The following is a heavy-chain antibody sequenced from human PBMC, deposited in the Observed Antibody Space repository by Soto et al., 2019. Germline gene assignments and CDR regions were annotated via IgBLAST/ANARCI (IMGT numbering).Heavy chain of an antibody. D-gene: IGHD3-22*01. Sequence: VQLLESGGDLIQPGGSLRLSCVASGITFGSRAMSWVRQAPGEGLEWVAVISYDGNNKYYADSVKGRFTISRDNSKNTVYLEMNNLRAEDTAMYYCAKGGSGNYLTYYYYYGMDVWGQGTTVTVSS. CDR3: AKGGSGNYLTYYYYYGMDV. CDR2: ISYDGNNK. CDR1: GITFGSRA. J-gene: IGHJ6*02. V-gene: IGHV3-30*18.